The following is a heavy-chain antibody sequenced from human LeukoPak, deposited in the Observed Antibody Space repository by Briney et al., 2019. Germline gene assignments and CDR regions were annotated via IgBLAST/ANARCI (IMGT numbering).Heavy chain of an antibody. J-gene: IGHJ6*02. CDR2: IGTAGDT. CDR1: GFTFSSYD. D-gene: IGHD1-14*01. Sequence: GGSLRLSCAASGFTFSSYDMHWVRQATGKGLEWVSAIGTAGDTYYPGSVKGRFTISRENAKNSLYLQMNSLRAGDTAVYYCAREGPRRTPRYYYYYGMDVWGQGTTVTVSS. V-gene: IGHV3-13*01. CDR3: AREGPRRTPRYYYYYGMDV.